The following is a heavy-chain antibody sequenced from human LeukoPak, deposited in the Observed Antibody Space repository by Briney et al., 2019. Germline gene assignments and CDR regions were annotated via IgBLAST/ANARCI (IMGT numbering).Heavy chain of an antibody. CDR3: ARDKFYSSSYFDY. V-gene: IGHV3-30*04. CDR1: GFIFSNYA. Sequence: GGSLRLSCAASGFIFSNYAVHWVRQAPGRGLEWVAVISYDGNNKYYADSVKGRFTISRDNSKNTLYLQMNSLRAEDTAVYYCARDKFYSSSYFDYWGQGTLVTVSS. J-gene: IGHJ4*02. CDR2: ISYDGNNK. D-gene: IGHD6-13*01.